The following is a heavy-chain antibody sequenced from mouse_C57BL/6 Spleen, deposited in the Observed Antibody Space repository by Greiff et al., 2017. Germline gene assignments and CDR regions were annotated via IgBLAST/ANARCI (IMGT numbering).Heavy chain of an antibody. J-gene: IGHJ4*01. Sequence: VQGVESGPELVKPGASVKISCKASGYAFSSSWMNWVKQRPGKGLEWIGRIYPGDGDTNYNGKFKGKATLTADKSSSTAYMQLSSLTSEDSAVYFCARIGYDGPYAMDYWGQGTSVTVSS. CDR2: IYPGDGDT. CDR1: GYAFSSSW. D-gene: IGHD2-3*01. CDR3: ARIGYDGPYAMDY. V-gene: IGHV1-82*01.